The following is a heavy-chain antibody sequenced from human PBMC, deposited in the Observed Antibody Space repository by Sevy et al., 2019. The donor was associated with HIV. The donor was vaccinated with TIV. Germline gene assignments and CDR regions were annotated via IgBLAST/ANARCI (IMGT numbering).Heavy chain of an antibody. Sequence: GGSLRLSCAASGFTFGDHAIHWVRQAPGKGLEWVAIISFDGRNEKYAASVKGRFTISRDNSKNTVYLEMTSLRTEDAAVYYCARDHCTDGVCFRPGYFDAWGQGTLVTVSS. D-gene: IGHD2-8*01. V-gene: IGHV3-30*04. CDR1: GFTFGDHA. CDR3: ARDHCTDGVCFRPGYFDA. CDR2: ISFDGRNE. J-gene: IGHJ4*02.